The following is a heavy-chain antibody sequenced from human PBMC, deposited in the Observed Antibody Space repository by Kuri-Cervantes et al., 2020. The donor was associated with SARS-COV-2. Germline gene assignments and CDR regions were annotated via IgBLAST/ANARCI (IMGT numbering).Heavy chain of an antibody. CDR1: GYTLTELS. Sequence: ASVKVSCKVSGYTLTELSMHWVRQAPGKGLEWMGGFDPEDGETIYAQKFQGRVTMTRDTSTSTVYMELSSLRSEDTAVYYCARVEVGYSSSPRGAEYYFDYWGHGTLVTVSS. CDR3: ARVEVGYSSSPRGAEYYFDY. D-gene: IGHD6-6*01. CDR2: FDPEDGET. J-gene: IGHJ4*01. V-gene: IGHV1-24*01.